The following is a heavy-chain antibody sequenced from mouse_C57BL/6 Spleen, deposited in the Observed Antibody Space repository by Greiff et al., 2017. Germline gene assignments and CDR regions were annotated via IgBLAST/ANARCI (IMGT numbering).Heavy chain of an antibody. CDR2: IYPGDGDT. CDR3: ARCDTGYFGV. J-gene: IGHJ1*03. CDR1: GYAFSSSW. D-gene: IGHD1-1*01. Sequence: VQVVESGPELVKPGASVKISCKASGYAFSSSWMNWVKQRPGKGLEWIGRIYPGDGDTTYNGKLKGKATLTAAKSSSTAYMQLSSLTSEDSAVYFCARCDTGYFGVWGTGATVTVSS. V-gene: IGHV1-82*01.